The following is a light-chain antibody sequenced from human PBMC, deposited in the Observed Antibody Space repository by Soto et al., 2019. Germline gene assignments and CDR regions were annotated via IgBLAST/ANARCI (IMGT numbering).Light chain of an antibody. CDR3: QQLNKYPST. CDR2: DAS. Sequence: EIVLTQSPATLSLSPGERATLSCRASQSVSSYLAWYQQKPGQAPRLLIYDASNRATGIPARFSGSGSGTDFTLTISSLEPEDFATYYCQQLNKYPSTFGGGT. J-gene: IGKJ4*01. V-gene: IGKV3-11*01. CDR1: QSVSSY.